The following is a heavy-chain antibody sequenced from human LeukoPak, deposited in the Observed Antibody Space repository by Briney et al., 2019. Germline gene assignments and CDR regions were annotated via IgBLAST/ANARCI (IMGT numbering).Heavy chain of an antibody. V-gene: IGHV3-20*04. J-gene: IGHJ4*02. CDR3: ASENYYDSSGYYLFDY. D-gene: IGHD3-22*01. CDR2: INWNGGSI. CDR1: GFTFDNYG. Sequence: GGSLRLSCAASGFTFDNYGMSWVRLAPGKGLEWVSGINWNGGSIGYAHSVKGRFTISRDNAKNSLYLQMNSLRAEDTAVYYCASENYYDSSGYYLFDYWGQGTLVTVSS.